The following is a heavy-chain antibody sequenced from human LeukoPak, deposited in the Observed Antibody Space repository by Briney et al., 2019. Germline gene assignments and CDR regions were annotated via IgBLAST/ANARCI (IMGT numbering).Heavy chain of an antibody. CDR1: GGSISNYF. CDR2: VHYSGST. D-gene: IGHD1-26*01. V-gene: IGHV4-59*01. J-gene: IGHJ3*02. Sequence: SGTLSLTCTVSGGSISNYFWSWIRQSPGKGLEWIGYVHYSGSTNYNPSLKSRVTTSVDTSKNQFSLNLNSVTAADTAVYYCARPQYGGSYWYAFDIWGQGTMVTVSS. CDR3: ARPQYGGSYWYAFDI.